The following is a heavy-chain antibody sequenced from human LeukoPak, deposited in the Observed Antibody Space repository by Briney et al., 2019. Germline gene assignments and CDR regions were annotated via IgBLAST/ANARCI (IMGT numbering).Heavy chain of an antibody. CDR2: IYTSGST. D-gene: IGHD5-12*01. J-gene: IGHJ6*02. Sequence: SETLSLTCTVSGGSISSYYWSWIRQPAGKGLEWIGRIYTSGSTNYNPSLKSRVTMSVDTSKNQFSLKLSSVTAADTAVYYCARDPVAVATDDYYYYGMDVWGQGTTVTVSS. CDR3: ARDPVAVATDDYYYYGMDV. CDR1: GGSISSYY. V-gene: IGHV4-4*07.